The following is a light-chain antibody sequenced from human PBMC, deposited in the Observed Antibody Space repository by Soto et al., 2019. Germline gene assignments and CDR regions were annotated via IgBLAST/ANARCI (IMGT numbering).Light chain of an antibody. CDR1: SSDVGGYNY. J-gene: IGLJ1*01. V-gene: IGLV2-14*01. Sequence: QSALTQPASVSGSPGQSITISCTGTSSDVGGYNYVSWYQQRPGKAPKFMIYEVTNRPSGVSNRFSGSKSGNTASLTISGRQAEEEADYYCASYTSIGTRVFGTGTKLTVL. CDR2: EVT. CDR3: ASYTSIGTRV.